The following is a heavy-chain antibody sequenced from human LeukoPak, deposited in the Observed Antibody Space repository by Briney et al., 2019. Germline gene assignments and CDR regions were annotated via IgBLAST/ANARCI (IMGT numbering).Heavy chain of an antibody. Sequence: SVKVSCKASGGTFSSYAISWVRQVPGQGFEWMGGITPIFGTANFAQKFQGRVTITADESTSTAYMELSSLRSEDTAVYYCARGQQLDDLYYYYYGMDVWGQGTTVTVSS. CDR2: ITPIFGTA. V-gene: IGHV1-69*13. D-gene: IGHD6-13*01. CDR3: ARGQQLDDLYYYYYGMDV. CDR1: GGTFSSYA. J-gene: IGHJ6*02.